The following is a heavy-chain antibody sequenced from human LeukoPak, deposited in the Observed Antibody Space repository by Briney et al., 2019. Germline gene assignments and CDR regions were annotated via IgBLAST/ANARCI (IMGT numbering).Heavy chain of an antibody. CDR1: GFTVSSNY. V-gene: IGHV3-53*04. CDR2: IYSGGST. J-gene: IGHJ4*02. Sequence: PGGSLRLSCAASGFTVSSNYMSWVRQAPGKGLEWVSVIYSGGSTYYADSVKGRFTISRHNSKNTLYLQMNSLRAEDTAVYYCARAYHYYDSSGYAYWGQGTLVTASS. D-gene: IGHD3-22*01. CDR3: ARAYHYYDSSGYAY.